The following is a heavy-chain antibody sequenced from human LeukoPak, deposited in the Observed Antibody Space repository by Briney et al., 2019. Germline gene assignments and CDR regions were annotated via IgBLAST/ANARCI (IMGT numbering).Heavy chain of an antibody. V-gene: IGHV3-30*03. CDR3: AREYGSGMGYFDY. D-gene: IGHD3-10*01. CDR2: ISYDGSNK. Sequence: GGSLRLSCAASGFTFSSYGMHWVRQAPGKGLEWVAVISYDGSNKYYADSVKGRFTISRDNSKNTLYLQMNSLRAEDTAVYYCAREYGSGMGYFDYWGQGTLVTVSS. CDR1: GFTFSSYG. J-gene: IGHJ4*02.